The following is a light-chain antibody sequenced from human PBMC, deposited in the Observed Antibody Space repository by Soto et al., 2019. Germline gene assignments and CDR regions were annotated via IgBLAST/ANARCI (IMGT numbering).Light chain of an antibody. J-gene: IGLJ7*01. V-gene: IGLV2-14*03. Sequence: QSALTQPASVSGSPGQSITISCTGTSSDVGGYNYVSWYQQHPDKVPKLITYDVSNRPSGVSDRFSGSKSGNTASLTISGLQAEDEADYYFSSYTSTASYVFGGGTQLTVL. CDR2: DVS. CDR3: SSYTSTASYV. CDR1: SSDVGGYNY.